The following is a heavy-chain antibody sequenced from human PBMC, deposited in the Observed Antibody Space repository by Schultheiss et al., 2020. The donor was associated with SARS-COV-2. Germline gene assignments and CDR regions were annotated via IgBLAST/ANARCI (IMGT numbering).Heavy chain of an antibody. CDR1: GFTFSGSA. CDR2: ISSSSSTI. V-gene: IGHV3-48*01. D-gene: IGHD6-13*01. J-gene: IGHJ5*02. Sequence: GGSLRLSCAASGFTFSGSAMHWVRQAPGKGLEWVSYISSSSSTIYYADSVKGRFTISRDNSKNTLYLQMNSLRAEDTAVYYCARDLRLTGSNSWYGGGSNWFDPWGQGTLVTVSS. CDR3: ARDLRLTGSNSWYGGGSNWFDP.